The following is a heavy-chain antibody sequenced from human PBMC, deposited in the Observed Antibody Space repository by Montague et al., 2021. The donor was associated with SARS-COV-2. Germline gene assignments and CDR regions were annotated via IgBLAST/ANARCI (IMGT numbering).Heavy chain of an antibody. CDR2: IYYSGST. CDR3: ARVRYYCSATSLGMDV. D-gene: IGHD3-10*01. Sequence: SETLSLTCTVSGGSISNYYWSWIRQPPGKGLEWIGYIYYSGSTNYNPSLKSRVTISVDTSKNQFSLKLSSVTAADTAVYYCARVRYYCSATSLGMDVWGQGTTVTVSS. CDR1: GGSISNYY. V-gene: IGHV4-59*12. J-gene: IGHJ6*02.